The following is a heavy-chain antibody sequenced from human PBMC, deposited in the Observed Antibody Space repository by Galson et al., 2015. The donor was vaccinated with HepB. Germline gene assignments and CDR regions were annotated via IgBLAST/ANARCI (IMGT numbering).Heavy chain of an antibody. CDR2: IYWDDDK. J-gene: IGHJ3*02. D-gene: IGHD3-22*01. V-gene: IGHV2-5*02. CDR3: AHSTYYYDSSGYYYGAFDI. Sequence: PALVKPTQTLTLTCTFSGFSLSTSGVGVGWIRQPPGKALEWLALIYWDDDKRYSPSLKSRLTITKDTSKNQVVLTMTNMDPVDTATYYCAHSTYYYDSSGYYYGAFDIWGQVTMVTVSS. CDR1: GFSLSTSGVG.